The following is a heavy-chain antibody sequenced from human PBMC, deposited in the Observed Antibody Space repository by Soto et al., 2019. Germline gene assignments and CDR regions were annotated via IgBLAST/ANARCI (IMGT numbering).Heavy chain of an antibody. CDR2: IYSGGST. J-gene: IGHJ6*03. V-gene: IGHV3-66*01. CDR1: GFTVSSNY. Sequence: GGSLRLSCAASGFTVSSNYMSWVRQAPGKGLEWVSVIYSGGSTYYADSVKGRFTISRDNSKNTLYLQMNSLRAEDTAVYYCATETHAYYYYMDVWGKGTTVTVSS. CDR3: ATETHAYYYYMDV.